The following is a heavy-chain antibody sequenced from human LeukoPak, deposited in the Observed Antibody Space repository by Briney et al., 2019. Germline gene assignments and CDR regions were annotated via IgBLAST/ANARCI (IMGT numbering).Heavy chain of an antibody. V-gene: IGHV1-18*01. CDR1: GYTFTSYG. D-gene: IGHD3-10*01. J-gene: IGHJ4*02. CDR3: ARDLRAVLLWFGELRAAFDY. Sequence: ASVKVSCKASGYTFTSYGISWVRQAPGQGLEWMGWISAYNGNTNYAQKLLGRVTMTTDTSTSTAYMELRSLRSDDTAVYYCARDLRAVLLWFGELRAAFDYWGQGTLVTVSS. CDR2: ISAYNGNT.